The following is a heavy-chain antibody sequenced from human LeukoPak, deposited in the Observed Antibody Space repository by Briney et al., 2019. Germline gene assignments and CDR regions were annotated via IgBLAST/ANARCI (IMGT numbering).Heavy chain of an antibody. Sequence: NSSETLSLTCTVSGGSINSGNYYWTWIRQPAGKGLEWIGRFFATGSTSSSHNPSLSGRASIPVDTSKNQFSLELNSVTAADSAVYFCARGIVSPRFYDYMDVWGKGTTVTVSS. CDR2: FFATGST. V-gene: IGHV4-61*02. J-gene: IGHJ6*03. D-gene: IGHD1-26*01. CDR3: ARGIVSPRFYDYMDV. CDR1: GGSINSGNYY.